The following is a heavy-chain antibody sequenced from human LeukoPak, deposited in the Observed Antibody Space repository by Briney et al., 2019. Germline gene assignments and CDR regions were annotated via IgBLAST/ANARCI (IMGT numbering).Heavy chain of an antibody. D-gene: IGHD6-13*01. CDR3: ARDEGLLYSSSSDY. CDR2: ISAYNGNT. V-gene: IGHV1-18*03. Sequence: GASVKVSCKASGYTFTGYYMHWVRQPPGQGLECMGWISAYNGNTNYAQKLQGRVTMTTDTSTSTAYMELRSLRSDDMAVYYCARDEGLLYSSSSDYWGQGTLVTVSS. CDR1: GYTFTGYY. J-gene: IGHJ4*02.